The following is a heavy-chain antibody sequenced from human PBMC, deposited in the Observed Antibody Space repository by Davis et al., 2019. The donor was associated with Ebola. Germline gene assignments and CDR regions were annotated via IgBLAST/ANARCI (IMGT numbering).Heavy chain of an antibody. CDR1: GYTFTGYY. V-gene: IGHV1-46*01. Sequence: AASVKVSCKASGYTFTGYYMHWVRQAPGQGLEWMGIINPSGGSTSYAQKFQGRVTMTRDTSTSTVYMELSSLRSEDTAVYYCARDAYTYGTPPWYLDLWGRGTLVTVSS. J-gene: IGHJ2*01. D-gene: IGHD5-18*01. CDR2: INPSGGST. CDR3: ARDAYTYGTPPWYLDL.